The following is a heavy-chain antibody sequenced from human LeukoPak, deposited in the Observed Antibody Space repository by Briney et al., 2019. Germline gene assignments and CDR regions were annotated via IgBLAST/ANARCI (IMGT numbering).Heavy chain of an antibody. CDR2: INQDGSEK. CDR3: ARADGVGVATPYFQH. J-gene: IGHJ1*01. D-gene: IGHD6-19*01. CDR1: GFTFSNAW. V-gene: IGHV3-7*01. Sequence: GGSLRLSCAASGFTFSNAWMSWVRQAPGKGLEWVANINQDGSEKHYLDSVRGRFTISRDNAKNSLYLQMNSLRAEDTAVYYCARADGVGVATPYFQHWGQGTLVTVSS.